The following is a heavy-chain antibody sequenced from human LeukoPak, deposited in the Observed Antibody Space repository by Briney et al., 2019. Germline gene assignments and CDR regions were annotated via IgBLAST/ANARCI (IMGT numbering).Heavy chain of an antibody. J-gene: IGHJ4*02. CDR2: TYYKSEWYN. V-gene: IGHV6-1*01. D-gene: IGHD6-19*01. Sequence: SQTLSLTCAISGDSVSSNSAAWNWIRQSPSRGLEWLGSTYYKSEWYNDFAVSVKSRITIDPDTSKNQFFLQLNSVTPEDTAVYYCARGHEYSSGWYYFDYWGQGTLVTVSS. CDR1: GDSVSSNSAA. CDR3: ARGHEYSSGWYYFDY.